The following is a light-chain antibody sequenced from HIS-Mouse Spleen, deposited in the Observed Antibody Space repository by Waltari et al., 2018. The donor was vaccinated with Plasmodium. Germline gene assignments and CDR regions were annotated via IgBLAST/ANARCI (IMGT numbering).Light chain of an antibody. V-gene: IGLV2-14*01. CDR1: SSDVGGYNY. Sequence: QSALTQPASVSGSPGQSITISCTGTSSDVGGYNYVSWYQQHPGKAPKLMSYEVSNRPSGVSNRFPGSKSGNTASLTSSGLQAEDEADYYCSSYTSSSTWVFGGGTKLTVL. CDR2: EVS. CDR3: SSYTSSSTWV. J-gene: IGLJ3*02.